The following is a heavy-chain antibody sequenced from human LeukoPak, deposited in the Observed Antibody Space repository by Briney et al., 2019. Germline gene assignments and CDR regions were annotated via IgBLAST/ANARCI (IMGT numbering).Heavy chain of an antibody. Sequence: GGSLRLSCAASGFTVSSNYMSWVRQAPGKGLEWVSLICSGGSTYYADSVKGRFTISRDNSKNTLYLQMNSLRAEDTAVYYCAKFRGWRDAFDIWGQGTMVTVSS. CDR2: ICSGGST. D-gene: IGHD6-19*01. V-gene: IGHV3-66*01. CDR1: GFTVSSNY. CDR3: AKFRGWRDAFDI. J-gene: IGHJ3*02.